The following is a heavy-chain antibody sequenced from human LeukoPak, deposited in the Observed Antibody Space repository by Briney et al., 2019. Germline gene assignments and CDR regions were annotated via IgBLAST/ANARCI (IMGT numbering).Heavy chain of an antibody. V-gene: IGHV3-53*01. J-gene: IGHJ4*02. CDR1: GFTVSSDY. CDR3: AREGLDSGYEN. D-gene: IGHD5-12*01. Sequence: GGSLRLSCAASGFTVSSDYMSWVRQAPGKGLEWVSVIYSGGSTYYADSVKGRFTISRDNSKNTLYLQMNSLRAEDTAVYYCAREGLDSGYENWGQGTLVTVSS. CDR2: IYSGGST.